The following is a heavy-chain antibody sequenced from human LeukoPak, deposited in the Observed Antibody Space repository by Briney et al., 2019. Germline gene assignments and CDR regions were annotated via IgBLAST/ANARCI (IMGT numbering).Heavy chain of an antibody. J-gene: IGHJ3*02. CDR1: GFSFREYY. CDR2: LGSSGRYT. Sequence: GRSLRPSCAASGFSFREYYMAWIPRAPGKGLEWVSNLGSSGRYTNYADSVIGRFAISRDNAKKSLYLQMNSLGAEDTAVYYCARHSEGRFYDAFDIWGQGTKVTVSS. V-gene: IGHV3-11*03. CDR3: ARHSEGRFYDAFDI. D-gene: IGHD3-3*01.